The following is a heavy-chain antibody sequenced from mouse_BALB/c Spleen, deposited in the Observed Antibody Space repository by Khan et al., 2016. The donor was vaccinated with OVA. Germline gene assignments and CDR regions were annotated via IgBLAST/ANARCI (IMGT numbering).Heavy chain of an antibody. V-gene: IGHV1-15*01. D-gene: IGHD1-1*01. CDR1: GYTFTDYE. J-gene: IGHJ3*01. Sequence: QVQLQQSGAELVRPGASVTLSCKASGYTFTDYEMHWVKQTPVHGLEWIGAIDPETGGTAYNQKFKGKATLTADKSSSTAYMELRSLTSEDSAVYSCTRELLLRCLAYWGQGTLVTVSA. CDR3: TRELLLRCLAY. CDR2: IDPETGGT.